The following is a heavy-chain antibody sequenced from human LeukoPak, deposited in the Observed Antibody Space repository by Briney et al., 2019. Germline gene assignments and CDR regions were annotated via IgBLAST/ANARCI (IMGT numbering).Heavy chain of an antibody. CDR1: GYTFTSYY. CDR3: ARDSSASSLADP. Sequence: ASVTVSCKASGYTFTSYYIHWVRQAPGQGLEWMGIIHPSSGGATSAQKFQGRLTMTRDTSTSTVYMELSSLRSEDTAVYYCARDSSASSLADPWGQGTLVTVSS. V-gene: IGHV1-46*01. CDR2: IHPSSGGA. D-gene: IGHD2-2*01. J-gene: IGHJ5*02.